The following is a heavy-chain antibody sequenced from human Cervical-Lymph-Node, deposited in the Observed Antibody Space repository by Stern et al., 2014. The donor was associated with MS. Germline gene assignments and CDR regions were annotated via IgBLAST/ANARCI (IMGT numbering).Heavy chain of an antibody. CDR2: ISYDGSDT. CDR1: GFTFSSYG. D-gene: IGHD3-10*01. J-gene: IGHJ4*02. V-gene: IGHV3-30*18. Sequence: VQLEESGGGVVQPGRSLRLTCTVSGFTFSSYGMHWVRQAPGKGLEWVSVISYDGSDTYYAESVKGRFTISRDKSKNTLYLEMRRLRREDTAVYYCVKRGITEVRGVRLGDYWGPGTLVIVSS. CDR3: VKRGITEVRGVRLGDY.